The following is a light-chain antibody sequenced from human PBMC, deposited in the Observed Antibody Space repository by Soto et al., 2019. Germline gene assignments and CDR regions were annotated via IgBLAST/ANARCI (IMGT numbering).Light chain of an antibody. CDR1: SSNIGAGYD. J-gene: IGLJ2*01. Sequence: QSVLTQPPSVSGAPGQRVTISCTGSSSNIGAGYDVHWYQQLPGTAPKLLIYGNSNRPSGVPDRFPRSKAGTSAPLAIPALQAEDEADYHFQPCDSSLTRVLGGGAK. V-gene: IGLV1-40*01. CDR2: GNS. CDR3: QPCDSSLTRV.